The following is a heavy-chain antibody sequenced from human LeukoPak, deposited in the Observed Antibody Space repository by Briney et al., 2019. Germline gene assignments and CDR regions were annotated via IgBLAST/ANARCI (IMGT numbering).Heavy chain of an antibody. J-gene: IGHJ3*02. V-gene: IGHV3-7*01. D-gene: IGHD2-2*01. CDR3: ARVPYYAGPSFGAFDI. CDR2: IKKDGEEK. CDR1: GFTFSGSV. Sequence: PGGPLNLPFPASGFTFSGSVMIWARQAPGQGLELVANIKKDGEEKVYVDSVKDRFPISRDNAMNSLYLQMNTLRAEDTAVYYCARVPYYAGPSFGAFDIWGQGTIVTVSS.